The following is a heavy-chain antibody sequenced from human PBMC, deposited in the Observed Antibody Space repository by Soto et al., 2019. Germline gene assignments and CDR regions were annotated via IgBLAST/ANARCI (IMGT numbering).Heavy chain of an antibody. CDR2: IYPGDSDT. CDR1: GYSFTSYW. D-gene: IGHD6-13*01. J-gene: IGHJ6*02. V-gene: IGHV5-51*01. Sequence: GESLKISCKGSGYSFTSYWIGWVRQIPGKGLEWMGIIYPGDSDTRYSPSFQGQVTISADKSISTAYLQWSSLKASDTAMYYCARTSAAGKYYYGMEVWGQGTTVTVSS. CDR3: ARTSAAGKYYYGMEV.